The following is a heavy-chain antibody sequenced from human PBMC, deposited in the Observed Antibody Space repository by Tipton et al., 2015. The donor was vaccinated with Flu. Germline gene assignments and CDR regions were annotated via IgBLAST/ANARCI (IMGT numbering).Heavy chain of an antibody. CDR2: IYYSGST. Sequence: TLSLTCTVSGGSISSSSYYWGWIRQPPGKGLEWIGSIYYSGSTYYNPSLKSRVTISVDTSKNQFSLKLSSVTAADTAVYYCARRLTTMSYNWFDPWGQGTLVTVSS. CDR1: GGSISSSSYY. V-gene: IGHV4-39*01. J-gene: IGHJ5*02. CDR3: ARRLTTMSYNWFDP. D-gene: IGHD3-22*01.